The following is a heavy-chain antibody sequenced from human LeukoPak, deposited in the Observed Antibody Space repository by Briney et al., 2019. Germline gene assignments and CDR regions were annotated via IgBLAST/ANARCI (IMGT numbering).Heavy chain of an antibody. CDR2: IIPILGIA. CDR1: GGTFSSYA. V-gene: IGHV1-69*04. Sequence: SVKVSCKASGGTFSSYAISWVRQAPGQGLEWMGRIIPILGIANYAQKFQGRVTITADKSTNTAYMELSSLRSEDTAVYYCARDRAGYYYDSSGYCPWGQGTLVTVSS. J-gene: IGHJ5*02. CDR3: ARDRAGYYYDSSGYCP. D-gene: IGHD3-22*01.